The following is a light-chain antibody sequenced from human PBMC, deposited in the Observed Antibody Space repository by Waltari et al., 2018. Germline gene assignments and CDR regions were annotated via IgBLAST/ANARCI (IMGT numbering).Light chain of an antibody. CDR2: DVT. J-gene: IGLJ2*01. V-gene: IGLV2-14*03. Sequence: SALTQPDSVSGSPGQSITISCSGISSDSGGYNYVSWYQQHPGEAPKFIIYDVTNRPSGVSNRFSGSKSGSSASLTISGLQPEDEADYYCSSFTSSTTGIFGGGTKLTVL. CDR3: SSFTSSTTGI. CDR1: SSDSGGYNY.